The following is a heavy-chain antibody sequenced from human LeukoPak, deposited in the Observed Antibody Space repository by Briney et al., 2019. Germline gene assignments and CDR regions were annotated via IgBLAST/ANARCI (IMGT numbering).Heavy chain of an antibody. Sequence: GGSLRLSCAASGFIVSNNYMSWVRHAPGKGLEGVAVIYSGGSTDYADSVRGRFTISRDNAKNSLYLEMNSLRDEDTAVYYCARVHRGYSYGRLDYWGQGTLDTVSS. V-gene: IGHV3-53*01. CDR1: GFIVSNNY. D-gene: IGHD5-18*01. CDR2: IYSGGST. CDR3: ARVHRGYSYGRLDY. J-gene: IGHJ4*02.